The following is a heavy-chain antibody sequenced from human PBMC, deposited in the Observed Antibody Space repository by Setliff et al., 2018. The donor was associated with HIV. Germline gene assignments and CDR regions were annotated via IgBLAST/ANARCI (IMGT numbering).Heavy chain of an antibody. CDR3: ARDAAAPAAIEGAFDI. V-gene: IGHV3-74*01. CDR2: INRDGSST. J-gene: IGHJ3*02. CDR1: YW. D-gene: IGHD2-2*02. Sequence: YWMHWVRQAPGKGLVWVSRINRDGSSTTYADSVKGRFTISRDNTKNSLYLQLNSLRAEDTAVYYCARDAAAPAAIEGAFDIWGQGTMVTVSS.